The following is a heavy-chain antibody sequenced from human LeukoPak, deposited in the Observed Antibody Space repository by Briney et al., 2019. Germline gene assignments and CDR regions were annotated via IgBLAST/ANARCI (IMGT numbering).Heavy chain of an antibody. V-gene: IGHV1-24*01. CDR2: FDPEVGKT. D-gene: IGHD2-15*01. Sequence: ASVKVSCKASGYTFTSYYMHWVRQAPGQGLEWMGGFDPEVGKTIYAQKFQGRVTMTEDTSTDTAYMELSSLRSEDTAVYYCATRYCSGGSCPNYYYYYINVWGKGTTVTISS. CDR3: ATRYCSGGSCPNYYYYYINV. J-gene: IGHJ6*03. CDR1: GYTFTSYY.